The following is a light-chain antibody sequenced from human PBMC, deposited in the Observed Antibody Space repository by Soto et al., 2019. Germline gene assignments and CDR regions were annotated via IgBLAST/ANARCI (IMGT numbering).Light chain of an antibody. CDR1: FSDIGGYDS. CDR2: EVT. CDR3: SSFARNNSVFV. V-gene: IGLV2-14*01. Sequence: QSALAQPASVSGSPGQSVTISCTGTFSDIGGYDSVSWYQQHSGKAPKLIIYEVTDRPSGVSNRFSGSKSGNTASLTISGLQAEEEADDHCSSFARNNSVFVFGTGTKVTVL. J-gene: IGLJ1*01.